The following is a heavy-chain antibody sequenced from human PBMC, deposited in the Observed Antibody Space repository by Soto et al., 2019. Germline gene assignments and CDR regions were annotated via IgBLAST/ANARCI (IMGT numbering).Heavy chain of an antibody. D-gene: IGHD5-18*01. CDR1: GGSISSYY. CDR3: ARDLGQGGYSYGYFDY. J-gene: IGHJ4*02. V-gene: IGHV4-59*01. Sequence: SETLSLTCTVSGGSISSYYWSWIRQPPGKGLEWIGYIYYSGSTNYNPSLKSRVTISVDTSKNQFSLKLSSVTAADTAVYYCARDLGQGGYSYGYFDYWGQGTLVTVSS. CDR2: IYYSGST.